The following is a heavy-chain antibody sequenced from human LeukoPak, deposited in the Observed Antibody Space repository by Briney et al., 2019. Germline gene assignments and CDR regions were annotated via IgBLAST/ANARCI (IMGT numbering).Heavy chain of an antibody. V-gene: IGHV1-2*02. CDR1: GYSFTDYY. D-gene: IGHD2-21*01. CDR2: INPNSGGT. J-gene: IGHJ5*02. CDR3: ARADRLHGGPYLIGP. Sequence: VASVKVSCKTSGYSFTDYYMHWVRQAPGQGLGWMGWINPNSGGTSSAQKFQGRVTMTRDTSITTVYMEVRWLTSDDTAIYYCARADRLHGGPYLIGPWGQGTLVTVSS.